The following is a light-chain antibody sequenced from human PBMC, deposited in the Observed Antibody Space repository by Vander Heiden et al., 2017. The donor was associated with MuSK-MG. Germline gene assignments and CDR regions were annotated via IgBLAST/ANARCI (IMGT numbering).Light chain of an antibody. V-gene: IGKV4-1*01. J-gene: IGKJ4*01. CDR3: QQDDSTPLT. Sequence: DIVMTQSPDSLAVSLGERATINCKSSQSVLYSSNNKNYLAWYQQKPGQPPKLLIYWASTRESGVLDRFSGSGSGTDFTLTISSLQAEDVAVYYCQQDDSTPLTFGGGTKVEIK. CDR1: QSVLYSSNNKNY. CDR2: WAS.